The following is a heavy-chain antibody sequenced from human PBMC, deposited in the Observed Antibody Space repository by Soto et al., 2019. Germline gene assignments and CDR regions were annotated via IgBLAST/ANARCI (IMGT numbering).Heavy chain of an antibody. J-gene: IGHJ4*02. D-gene: IGHD3-22*01. CDR1: VFTFRSYA. CDR2: ISAGAFAT. CDR3: AKGRESSGSYRPFDY. V-gene: IGHV3-23*01. Sequence: GGTLRLACAASVFTFRSYARSWVRQPPGKGLEWVSAISAGAFATNYADSVKGRFTISRDNSKNTLYLQMNSLRVEDTAVYYCAKGRESSGSYRPFDYWGQGTLVTVSS.